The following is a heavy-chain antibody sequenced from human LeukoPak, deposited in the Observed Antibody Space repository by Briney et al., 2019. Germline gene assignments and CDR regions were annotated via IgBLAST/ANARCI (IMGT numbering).Heavy chain of an antibody. CDR2: INTRGTFT. CDR3: APGRTGTIDY. CDR1: GFSFSSYG. J-gene: IGHJ4*02. D-gene: IGHD1-7*01. Sequence: GGSLRLSCATPGFSFSSYGMNWVRQAPGRGLEWVSTINTRGTFTYHTDSVKGRFAISRDNSKNTVWLQMNSLRADDTAIYYCAPGRTGTIDYWGQGTLVTVSS. V-gene: IGHV3-23*01.